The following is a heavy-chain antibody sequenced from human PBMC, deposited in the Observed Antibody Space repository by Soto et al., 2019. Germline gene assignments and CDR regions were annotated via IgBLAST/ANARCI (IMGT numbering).Heavy chain of an antibody. CDR1: GFTFSSYW. D-gene: IGHD6-13*01. J-gene: IGHJ6*02. CDR3: ARDLQRSSISWYSPYYYYYGMDV. V-gene: IGHV3-74*01. CDR2: INSDGSST. Sequence: GGSLRLSCAASGFTFSSYWMHWVRQAPGKGLVWVSRINSDGSSTSYADSVKGRFTISRDNAKNTLYLQMNSLRAEDTAVYYCARDLQRSSISWYSPYYYYYGMDVWGQGTTVTVSS.